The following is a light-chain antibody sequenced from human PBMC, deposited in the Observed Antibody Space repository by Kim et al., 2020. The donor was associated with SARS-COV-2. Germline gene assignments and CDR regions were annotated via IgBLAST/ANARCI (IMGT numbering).Light chain of an antibody. CDR2: DVF. CDR1: QRISSW. Sequence: VSVGDRVTFSCRASQRISSWLAWYQQKPEKAPMLLIYDVFRVQSGVPSRFSGSGYGTEFTLTICGLQPDDLATYFCQQYDLYPWTFGQGTKVDIK. CDR3: QQYDLYPWT. V-gene: IGKV1-5*01. J-gene: IGKJ1*01.